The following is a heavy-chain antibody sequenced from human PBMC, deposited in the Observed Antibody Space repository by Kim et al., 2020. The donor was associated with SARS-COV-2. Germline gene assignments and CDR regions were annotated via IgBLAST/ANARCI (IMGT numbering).Heavy chain of an antibody. J-gene: IGHJ4*02. Sequence: SETLSLTCTVSGGSINYYWSWIRQPPGKGLEWIGYIYCSGSADYNPSLKSRATISVDMFKKQFYLKLSSVTAVDTAVYFCARGEQWQDFDYWGQGTLVTVSS. D-gene: IGHD6-19*01. CDR2: IYCSGSA. CDR3: ARGEQWQDFDY. V-gene: IGHV4-59*13. CDR1: GGSINYY.